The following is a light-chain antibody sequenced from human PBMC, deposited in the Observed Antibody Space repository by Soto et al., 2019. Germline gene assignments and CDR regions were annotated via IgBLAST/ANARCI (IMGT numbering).Light chain of an antibody. V-gene: IGLV2-23*01. J-gene: IGLJ2*01. CDR2: EGS. Sequence: QSALTQPASVSGSPGQSITISCTGTSTDVGSYNLVSWYQQHPGKAPKLMIYEGSKRPSGVSNRFSGSKSGNTASLTISGLQADDEADYYCCSYAGSSTDVVFGGGTQLTVL. CDR3: CSYAGSSTDVV. CDR1: STDVGSYNL.